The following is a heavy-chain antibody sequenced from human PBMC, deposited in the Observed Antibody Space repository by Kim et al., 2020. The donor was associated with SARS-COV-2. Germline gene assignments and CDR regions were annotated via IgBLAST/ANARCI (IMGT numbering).Heavy chain of an antibody. D-gene: IGHD2-21*02. V-gene: IGHV4-59*01. CDR2: IYSSGST. Sequence: SETLSLTCTVSGGSINNYYWSWIRQPPGKGLEWIGYIYSSGSTNYNPSLKSRVTISLDTSRNQISLKLTSVTAADTAVYYCVRDRFGAWYLDCWGQGALV. CDR3: VRDRFGAWYLDC. CDR1: GGSINNYY. J-gene: IGHJ4*02.